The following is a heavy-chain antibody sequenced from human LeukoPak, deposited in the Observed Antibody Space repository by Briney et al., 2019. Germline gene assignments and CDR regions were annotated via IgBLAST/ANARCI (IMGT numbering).Heavy chain of an antibody. V-gene: IGHV3-21*01. D-gene: IGHD1-14*01. Sequence: PGGSLRLSCAASGFTFSSYSMNWVRQAPGKGLEWVSSISSSSSYIYYADSVKGRFTISRDNAKNSLYLQMNSLRAEDTAVYYCARDSPRTFAWDVWGQGTTVTVSS. CDR2: ISSSSSYI. J-gene: IGHJ6*02. CDR3: ARDSPRTFAWDV. CDR1: GFTFSSYS.